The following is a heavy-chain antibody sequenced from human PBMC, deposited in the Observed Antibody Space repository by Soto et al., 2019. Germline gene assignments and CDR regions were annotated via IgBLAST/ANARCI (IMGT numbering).Heavy chain of an antibody. CDR3: ARGQVTVDYYYYGMDV. V-gene: IGHV1-69*01. Sequence: QVQLVQSGAEVKKPGSSVKVSCKASGGTFSSYAISWVRQAPGQGLEWMGGIIPIFGTANYAQKFQGRVTISADETTSTGYMELSSLESYDKAVYFWARGQVTVDYYYYGMDVWGQGTTVTVSS. D-gene: IGHD4-4*01. CDR2: IIPIFGTA. J-gene: IGHJ6*02. CDR1: GGTFSSYA.